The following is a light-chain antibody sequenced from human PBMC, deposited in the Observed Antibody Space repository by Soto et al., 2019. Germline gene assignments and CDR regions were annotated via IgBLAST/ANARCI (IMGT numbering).Light chain of an antibody. CDR1: QSVSSY. J-gene: IGKJ5*01. Sequence: EIVLTQSPATLSLSPGERATLSCRASQSVSSYLAWYQQKPGQAPRLLIYDASNRATGIPARFSGSGSGTDLPIAIISLETEDFAVYYCQQRSNWPPITFGQGTRLEIK. CDR3: QQRSNWPPIT. CDR2: DAS. V-gene: IGKV3-11*01.